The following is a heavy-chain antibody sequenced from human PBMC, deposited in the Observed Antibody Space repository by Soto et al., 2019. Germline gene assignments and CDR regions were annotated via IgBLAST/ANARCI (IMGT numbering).Heavy chain of an antibody. V-gene: IGHV1-69*01. CDR1: GGTFSSYA. D-gene: IGHD3-10*01. CDR3: ARVTSMVRGVIDNWFDP. CDR2: IIPMYGPA. Sequence: QVPLVQSGAEVKKPGSSVTVSCKASGGTFSSYAIHWVRQAPGQGLEWMGGIIPMYGPAKYAQRFQGRVTIPADESTTTVYTELTSLTSQDTAVYYCARVTSMVRGVIDNWFDPWGHGTLVTVSS. J-gene: IGHJ5*02.